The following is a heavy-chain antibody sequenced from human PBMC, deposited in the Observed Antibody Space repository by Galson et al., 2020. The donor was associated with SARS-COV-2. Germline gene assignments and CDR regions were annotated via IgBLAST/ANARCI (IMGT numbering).Heavy chain of an antibody. CDR2: ISYDGSNK. CDR1: GFTFSSYG. D-gene: IGHD2-15*01. V-gene: IGHV3-30*18. J-gene: IGHJ4*02. Sequence: QAGGSLRLSCAASGFTFSSYGMHWVRQAPGKGLEWVAVISYDGSNKYYADSVKGRFTISRDNSKNTLYLQMNSLRAEDTAVYYCAKERLGYCSGGSCYVIDYWGQGTLVTVSS. CDR3: AKERLGYCSGGSCYVIDY.